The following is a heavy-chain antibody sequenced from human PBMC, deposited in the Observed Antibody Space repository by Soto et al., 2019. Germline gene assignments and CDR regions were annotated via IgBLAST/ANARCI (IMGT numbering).Heavy chain of an antibody. CDR3: ARGQGAAAGHSNFDY. CDR1: GGSISGTTYS. D-gene: IGHD6-13*01. J-gene: IGHJ4*02. V-gene: IGHV4-30-2*01. CDR2: IYDSGNT. Sequence: SETLSLTCAVSGGSISGTTYSWSWIRQPPGKGLEWIGYIYDSGNTYYNPSLKSQFSISVDRSKNQFSLKLSSVTAADTAVYYCARGQGAAAGHSNFDYWAREPWSPSPQ.